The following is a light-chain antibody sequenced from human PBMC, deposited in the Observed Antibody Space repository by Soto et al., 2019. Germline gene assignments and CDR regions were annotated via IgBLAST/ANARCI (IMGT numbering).Light chain of an antibody. V-gene: IGKV3-15*01. J-gene: IGKJ1*01. CDR3: QQYKDWLWT. CDR2: SVS. Sequence: VMTQSPGPLSVSPGARVTLSCRASQSVSSNLAWYQQRPGQAPRLLIYSVSSRATGIPARFSVIVSGTEFTLNLRRLQSEDGAVDEGQQYKDWLWTFGQGTKVEIK. CDR1: QSVSSN.